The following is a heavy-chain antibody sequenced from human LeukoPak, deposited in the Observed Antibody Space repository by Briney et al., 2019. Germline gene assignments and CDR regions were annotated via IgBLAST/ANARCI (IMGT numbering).Heavy chain of an antibody. CDR3: AKIHDSSGYYRDNYYYYMDV. J-gene: IGHJ6*03. D-gene: IGHD3-22*01. Sequence: SETLSLTCTVSGGSVSNYYWSWIRQPAGKGLEWIGYISYSRITNYNPSLNSLVTISMDTCKNQFSLKMTSVTAADTAVYYCAKIHDSSGYYRDNYYYYMDVWGKGTTVTVSS. CDR2: ISYSRIT. CDR1: GGSVSNYY. V-gene: IGHV4-59*02.